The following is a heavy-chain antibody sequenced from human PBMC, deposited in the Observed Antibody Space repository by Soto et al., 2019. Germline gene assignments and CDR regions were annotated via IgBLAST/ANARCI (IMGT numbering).Heavy chain of an antibody. Sequence: GGSLRLSCAASGFTFSSYWMHWVRQAPGKGLVWVSRINSDGSSTSYADSVKGRFTISRDNAKNTLYLQMNSLRAEDTAVYYCARVAAVSGYYYYYYMDVWGKGTTVTVSS. D-gene: IGHD5-12*01. CDR3: ARVAAVSGYYYYYYMDV. J-gene: IGHJ6*03. CDR2: INSDGSST. V-gene: IGHV3-74*01. CDR1: GFTFSSYW.